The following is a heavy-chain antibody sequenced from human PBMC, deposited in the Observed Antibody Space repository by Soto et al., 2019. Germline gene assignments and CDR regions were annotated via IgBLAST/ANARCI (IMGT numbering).Heavy chain of an antibody. V-gene: IGHV3-48*02. CDR1: GFTFSSYI. J-gene: IGHJ6*02. Sequence: PGGSLRLSCAAAGFTFSSYIMNWVRQAPGKGLEWVSYISSSSSTIYYADSVKGRFTISRDNAKNSLYLQMNSLRDEDTAVYYCAVESAGGGKGMDVWGQGTTVTVSS. D-gene: IGHD2-15*01. CDR3: AVESAGGGKGMDV. CDR2: ISSSSSTI.